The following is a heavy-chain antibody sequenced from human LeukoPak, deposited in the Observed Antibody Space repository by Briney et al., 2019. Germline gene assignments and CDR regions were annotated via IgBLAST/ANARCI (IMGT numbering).Heavy chain of an antibody. Sequence: GESLKVSCKGSGYSFTTYWIGWVRQMPGKGLEWMGIIYPGDSNTRYSPSFQGQVTISVDKSISTAYLQWSSLKVSDTAMYYCARQGVVIANYYMDVWGKGTTVTVSS. J-gene: IGHJ6*03. V-gene: IGHV5-51*01. CDR3: ARQGVVIANYYMDV. CDR2: IYPGDSNT. CDR1: GYSFTTYW. D-gene: IGHD2-21*01.